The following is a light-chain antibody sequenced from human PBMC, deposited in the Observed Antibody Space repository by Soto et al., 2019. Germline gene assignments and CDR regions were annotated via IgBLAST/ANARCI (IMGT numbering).Light chain of an antibody. Sequence: DIHIAQSPSTQMLCLAGRVTINSRASQTISSWLAWYQQKPGKAPKLLIYKASTLKSGGPSRFSGSGSGTAFTLTISSRQPDDFATYYCQHYNRYSEAVGQGTKVDIK. V-gene: IGKV1-5*03. J-gene: IGKJ1*01. CDR3: QHYNRYSEA. CDR1: QTISSW. CDR2: KAS.